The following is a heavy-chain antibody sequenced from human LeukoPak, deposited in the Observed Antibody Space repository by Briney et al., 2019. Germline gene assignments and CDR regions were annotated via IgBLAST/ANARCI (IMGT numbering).Heavy chain of an antibody. Sequence: GGSLRLSCAASGFTFSSYWMSWVRQAPGKGLEWVANIKQDGSEKYYADSVKGRFTISRDNAKNSLYLQMNSLRAEDTAVYYCARDDCSSISCYHNWFDPWGQGTLVTISS. V-gene: IGHV3-7*01. J-gene: IGHJ5*02. CDR3: ARDDCSSISCYHNWFDP. CDR2: IKQDGSEK. D-gene: IGHD2-2*01. CDR1: GFTFSSYW.